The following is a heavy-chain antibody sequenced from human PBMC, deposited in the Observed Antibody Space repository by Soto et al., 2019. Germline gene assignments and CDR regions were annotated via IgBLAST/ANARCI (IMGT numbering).Heavy chain of an antibody. V-gene: IGHV3-23*01. CDR1: GFTFSSYA. D-gene: IGHD6-25*01. CDR2: ISGSGGST. CDR3: ARGACSGYVDY. Sequence: EVQLLESGGGLVQPGGSLRLSCAASGFTFSSYAMRWVRQAPGKGLEWVSAISGSGGSTYYADSVKGRFTISRDNSKNALLLQRNSLRAEDTAVYYCARGACSGYVDYWGQGTLVTVSS. J-gene: IGHJ4*02.